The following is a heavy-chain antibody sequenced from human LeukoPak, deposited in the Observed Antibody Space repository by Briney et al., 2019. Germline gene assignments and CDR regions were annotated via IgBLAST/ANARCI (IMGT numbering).Heavy chain of an antibody. Sequence: AETLSLTCSVSGASISSGSNYWGWIRQPPGKTLEWIGSIYSSGSTYYNSSLQSRVTISVDTSKNQFSLKLSSVTAADTAVYYCARVGAYYFLDYYFDYWGQGTLVTVSS. V-gene: IGHV4-39*07. CDR1: GASISSGSNY. CDR2: IYSSGST. D-gene: IGHD3-22*01. J-gene: IGHJ4*02. CDR3: ARVGAYYFLDYYFDY.